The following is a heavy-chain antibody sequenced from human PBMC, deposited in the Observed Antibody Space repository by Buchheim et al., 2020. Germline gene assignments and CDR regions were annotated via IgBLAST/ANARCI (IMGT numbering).Heavy chain of an antibody. D-gene: IGHD3-10*01. CDR2: IWYDGSNK. CDR1: GFIFSSYG. V-gene: IGHV3-33*01. CDR3: ARQNYYSSGSYYHYYGLDV. J-gene: IGHJ6*02. Sequence: QVQLVESGGGVVQPGRSLRVSCAASGFIFSSYGMHWVRQGPGKGLEWVAVIWYDGSNKYYADSVKGRFTISRDNSKNTLYLQMNSLRAEGTAVYYCARQNYYSSGSYYHYYGLDVWGQGTT.